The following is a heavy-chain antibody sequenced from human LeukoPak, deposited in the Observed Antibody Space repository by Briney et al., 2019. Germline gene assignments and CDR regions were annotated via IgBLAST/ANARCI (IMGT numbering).Heavy chain of an antibody. D-gene: IGHD3-22*01. J-gene: IGHJ6*02. Sequence: SETLSLTCTVSGGSISTYYWSWIRQPAGKGLEWIGYIYYSGSTNYNPSLKSRVTISLDTSKNQFSLKLSSVTAADTAVYYCARSYDSSGYYYYGMDVWGQGTTVTVSS. CDR1: GGSISTYY. CDR3: ARSYDSSGYYYYGMDV. CDR2: IYYSGST. V-gene: IGHV4-59*01.